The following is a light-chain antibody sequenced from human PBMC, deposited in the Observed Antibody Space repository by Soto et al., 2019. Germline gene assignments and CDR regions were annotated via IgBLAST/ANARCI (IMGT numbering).Light chain of an antibody. Sequence: QSVLTQPASVSGSPGQSITISCTGTNSDVGGHNYVSWYQHHPGKAPKVMIYEVSSRPSGVSHRFSGSKSGNTASLTISGLQPEDEADYYCSSFTSRSTFNYVFGTGTKLTVL. CDR1: NSDVGGHNY. CDR3: SSFTSRSTFNYV. V-gene: IGLV2-14*01. CDR2: EVS. J-gene: IGLJ1*01.